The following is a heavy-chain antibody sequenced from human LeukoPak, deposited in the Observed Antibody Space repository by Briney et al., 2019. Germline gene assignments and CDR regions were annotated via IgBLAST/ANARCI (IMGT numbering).Heavy chain of an antibody. Sequence: SVKVSCKDSVGTFSSYAISWVRQAPGQGLEWMGRIIPIFGTANYAQKFQGRVTITTDESTSTAYMELSSLRSEDTAVYYCARDLLTGTAGYWGQGTLVTVSS. J-gene: IGHJ4*02. CDR2: IIPIFGTA. CDR3: ARDLLTGTAGY. V-gene: IGHV1-69*05. D-gene: IGHD1-20*01. CDR1: VGTFSSYA.